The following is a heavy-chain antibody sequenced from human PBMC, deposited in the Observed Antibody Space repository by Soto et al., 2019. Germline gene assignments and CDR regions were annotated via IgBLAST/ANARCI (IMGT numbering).Heavy chain of an antibody. CDR2: TSNSGST. V-gene: IGHV4-31*03. J-gene: IGHJ4*02. CDR3: ARGGGSTKVDY. Sequence: QVQLQESGPGLVKPSQTLSLTCTVSGGSITSSGYYWSWIRQHPGEGLEWIGFTSNSGSTSYNPSLKCRVTIQVDTSSNQFSLTLKSVTAADTAVYYCARGGGSTKVDYWGQGTLVTVSP. D-gene: IGHD2-2*01. CDR1: GGSITSSGYY.